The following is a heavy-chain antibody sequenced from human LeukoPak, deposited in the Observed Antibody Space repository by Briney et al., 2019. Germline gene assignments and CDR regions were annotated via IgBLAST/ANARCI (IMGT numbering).Heavy chain of an antibody. V-gene: IGHV5-51*01. Sequence: GESLKISCKVSGYSFTSYRIGWVRQMPGKGLEWMGIIYPGDSGPTYSPSFQGQVTISVDKSISTAYLQWSSLQASDTAMYYCGMSGDRVPLLDDVFDVWGQGTMVTVST. J-gene: IGHJ3*01. D-gene: IGHD1-26*01. CDR2: IYPGDSGP. CDR3: GMSGDRVPLLDDVFDV. CDR1: GYSFTSYR.